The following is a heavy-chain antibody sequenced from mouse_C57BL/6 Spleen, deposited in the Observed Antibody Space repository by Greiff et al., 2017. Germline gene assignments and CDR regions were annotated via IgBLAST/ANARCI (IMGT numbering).Heavy chain of an antibody. Sequence: VQLQQPGAELVKPGASVKMSCKASGYTFTSYWITWVKQRPGQGLEWIGDIYPGSGSTNYNEKFKSKATLTVDTSSSTAYMQLSSLTSEDSAVYYCARGKGYDYDDGYYFDYWGQGTTLTVSS. D-gene: IGHD2-4*01. V-gene: IGHV1-55*01. CDR3: ARGKGYDYDDGYYFDY. CDR2: IYPGSGST. CDR1: GYTFTSYW. J-gene: IGHJ2*01.